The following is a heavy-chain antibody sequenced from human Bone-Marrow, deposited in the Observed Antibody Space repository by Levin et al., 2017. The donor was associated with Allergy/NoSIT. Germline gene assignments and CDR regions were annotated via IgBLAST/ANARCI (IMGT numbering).Heavy chain of an antibody. CDR2: ISFDGSKT. V-gene: IGHV3-33*05. CDR3: ARDRSGNYFYF. J-gene: IGHJ4*02. D-gene: IGHD2/OR15-2a*01. CDR1: GFPFSAYG. Sequence: GGSLRLSCAASGFPFSAYGMHWIRQGPGKGLEWVAFISFDGSKTYYADSVEGRFTISRDNSTNTVYLQMDSLSGDDTAMYYCARDRSGNYFYFWGQGTQVTVSS.